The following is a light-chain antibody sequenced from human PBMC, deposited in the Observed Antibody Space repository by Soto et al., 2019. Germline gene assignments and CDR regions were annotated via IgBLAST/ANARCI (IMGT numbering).Light chain of an antibody. V-gene: IGKV3-20*01. CDR1: PSVTNNY. CDR3: QQYGTSLT. CDR2: GAA. J-gene: IGKJ2*01. Sequence: EIVLTQSPGTLSLSPGERATLSCRASPSVTNNYLAWYQHKPGQAPRCLIYGAAIRSTGIPDRFSGSGSGTDFTLTISRLEPEDFAVYDCQQYGTSLTFGQGTKLEIK.